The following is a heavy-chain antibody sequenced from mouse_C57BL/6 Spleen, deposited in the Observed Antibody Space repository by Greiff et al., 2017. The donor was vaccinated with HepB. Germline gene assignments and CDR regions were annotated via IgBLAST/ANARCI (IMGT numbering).Heavy chain of an antibody. Sequence: DVKLQESGPGMVKPSQSLSLTCTVTGYSITSGYDWHWIRHFPGNKLEWMGYISYSGSTNYNPSLKSRISITHDTSKNHFFLKLNSVTTEDTATYYCARAYDYDGWYFDVWGTGTTVTVSS. CDR1: GYSITSGYD. CDR3: ARAYDYDGWYFDV. J-gene: IGHJ1*03. CDR2: ISYSGST. D-gene: IGHD2-4*01. V-gene: IGHV3-1*01.